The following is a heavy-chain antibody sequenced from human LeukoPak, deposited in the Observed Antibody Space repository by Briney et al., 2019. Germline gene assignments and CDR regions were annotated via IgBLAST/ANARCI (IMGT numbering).Heavy chain of an antibody. CDR3: ARDAFTDSSAWYGLFDP. D-gene: IGHD6-19*01. J-gene: IGHJ5*02. V-gene: IGHV4-59*01. CDR2: IYYSGST. Sequence: PSETLSLTCTVSGGSISSYYWSWIRQPPGKGLEWIGYIYYSGSTIYNPSLKSRVTISVDTSKNQFSLKLSSVTAADTAVYYCARDAFTDSSAWYGLFDPWGQGTLVTVSS. CDR1: GGSISSYY.